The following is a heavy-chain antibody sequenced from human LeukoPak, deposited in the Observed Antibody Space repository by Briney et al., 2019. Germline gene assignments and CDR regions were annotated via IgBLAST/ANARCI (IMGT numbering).Heavy chain of an antibody. D-gene: IGHD6-6*01. CDR2: ISWNSGSI. J-gene: IGHJ4*02. CDR3: AKDTYSSSSYYFDY. CDR1: GFTFDDYA. V-gene: IGHV3-9*01. Sequence: GGSLRLSCAASGFTFDDYAMHWVRQAPGKGLEWVSGISWNSGSIGYADSVKGRFTTSRDNAKNSLYLQMNSLRAEDTALYYCAKDTYSSSSYYFDYWGQGTLVTVSS.